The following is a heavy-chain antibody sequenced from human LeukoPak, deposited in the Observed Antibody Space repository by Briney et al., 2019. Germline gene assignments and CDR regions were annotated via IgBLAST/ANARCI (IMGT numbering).Heavy chain of an antibody. V-gene: IGHV3-30*03. D-gene: IGHD3-10*01. CDR1: RLTFSSYG. Sequence: VGSLRLSCAPSRLTFSSYGMHWVRGAPRGGGEWVAVISYYVSKKYYAHPLKGRFTISRDNSKNTLYLQMNTLRAEETAVYYCARASGPFDLWGQGTMVTVSS. J-gene: IGHJ3*01. CDR2: ISYYVSKK. CDR3: ARASGPFDL.